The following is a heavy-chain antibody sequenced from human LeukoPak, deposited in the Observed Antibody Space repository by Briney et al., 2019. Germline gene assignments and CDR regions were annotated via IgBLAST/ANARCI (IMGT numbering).Heavy chain of an antibody. D-gene: IGHD3-3*01. V-gene: IGHV1-69*01. Sequence: GASVKVSCKASGGTFSSYAINWVRQAPGQGLEWMGGIIPIFGAPNYAQKFQGRVTITADESTSTAYMELSSLRSEDTAVYYCARCYDLWSGYYRWLDPWGQGTLVTVSS. CDR2: IIPIFGAP. CDR1: GGTFSSYA. CDR3: ARCYDLWSGYYRWLDP. J-gene: IGHJ5*02.